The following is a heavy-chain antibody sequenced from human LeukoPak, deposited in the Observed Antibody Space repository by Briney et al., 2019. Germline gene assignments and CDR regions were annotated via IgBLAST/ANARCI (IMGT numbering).Heavy chain of an antibody. Sequence: SVTVSCKASGGTFSSYTISWGRQAPGQGLEWMGMMIPILGIGNYAHNFQGRVTITADKSTSTAYMELSSLRSEDTAVYYCARDGVVRPPDCSSTSCPYNYYYYGMDVWGQGTTVTVSS. CDR3: ARDGVVRPPDCSSTSCPYNYYYYGMDV. J-gene: IGHJ6*02. V-gene: IGHV1-69*02. CDR1: GGTFSSYT. D-gene: IGHD2-2*01. CDR2: MIPILGIG.